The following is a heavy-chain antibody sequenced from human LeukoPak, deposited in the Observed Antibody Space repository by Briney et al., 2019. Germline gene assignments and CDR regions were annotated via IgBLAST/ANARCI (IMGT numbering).Heavy chain of an antibody. J-gene: IGHJ6*03. CDR2: NYYSGST. CDR3: ARETSQKGAHYMDV. Sequence: SETLSLTCTVSGGSISSYYWSWIRQPPGKGLEWIGYNYYSGSTNYNPSLKSRVTISVDTSKNQFSLKLSSVTAADTAVYYCARETSQKGAHYMDVWGKGTTVTISS. D-gene: IGHD3-16*01. CDR1: GGSISSYY. V-gene: IGHV4-59*01.